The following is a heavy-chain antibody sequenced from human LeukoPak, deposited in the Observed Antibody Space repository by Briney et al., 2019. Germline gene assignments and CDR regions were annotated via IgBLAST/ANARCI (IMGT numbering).Heavy chain of an antibody. CDR2: ISSSSSYI. CDR1: GFTFSSYS. D-gene: IGHD1-7*01. J-gene: IGHJ6*03. Sequence: GGSLRLSCAASGFTFSSYSMNWVRQAPGKGLEWVSSISSSSSYIYYADSVKGRFTISRDNAENSLYLQMNSLRAEDTAVYYCARDWNYIHYYYYMDVWGKGTTVTVSS. V-gene: IGHV3-21*01. CDR3: ARDWNYIHYYYYMDV.